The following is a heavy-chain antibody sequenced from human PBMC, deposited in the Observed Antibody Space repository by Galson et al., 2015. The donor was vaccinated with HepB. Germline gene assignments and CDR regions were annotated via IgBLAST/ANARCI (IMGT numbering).Heavy chain of an antibody. Sequence: SLRLSCATSGFNFGDYAMSWFRQAPGKGLEWVGFIRIKAYGETPEYATPVKGRFTISRDDSKGIAYLQMNSLKTEDTAVYFCAGDIGSGTYYRGYLYYHFGMDVWGQGTTVTVSS. D-gene: IGHD3-10*01. J-gene: IGHJ6*02. CDR1: GFNFGDYA. CDR3: AGDIGSGTYYRGYLYYHFGMDV. CDR2: IRIKAYGETP. V-gene: IGHV3-49*03.